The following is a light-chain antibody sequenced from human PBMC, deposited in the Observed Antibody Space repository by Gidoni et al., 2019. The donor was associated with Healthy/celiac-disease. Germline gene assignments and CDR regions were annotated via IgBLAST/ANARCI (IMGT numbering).Light chain of an antibody. Sequence: QSVLTQPPSASGTPGQWVTISCSGSSSTIGSNTVNWYQQLPGTAPKLLIYSNNQRPSGVPDRFSGSKSGTSASLAISGLQSEDEADYYCAAWDDSLNGPNYVFGTGTKVTVL. CDR2: SNN. J-gene: IGLJ1*01. V-gene: IGLV1-44*01. CDR3: AAWDDSLNGPNYV. CDR1: SSTIGSNT.